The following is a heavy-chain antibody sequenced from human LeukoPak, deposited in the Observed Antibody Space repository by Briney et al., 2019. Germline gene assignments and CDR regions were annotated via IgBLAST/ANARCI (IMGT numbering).Heavy chain of an antibody. CDR3: AMNYGDYDPYNWFDP. Sequence: GGSLRLSCAASGFTFSSYWMHWVRQAPGKGLEWVSGINWNGGSTGYADSVKGRFTISRDNAKNSLYLQMNSLRAEDTALYYCAMNYGDYDPYNWFDPWGQGTLVTVSS. D-gene: IGHD4-17*01. CDR1: GFTFSSYW. CDR2: INWNGGST. V-gene: IGHV3-20*04. J-gene: IGHJ5*02.